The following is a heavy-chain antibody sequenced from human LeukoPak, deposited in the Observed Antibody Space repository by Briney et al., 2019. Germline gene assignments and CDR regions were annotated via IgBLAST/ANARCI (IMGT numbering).Heavy chain of an antibody. J-gene: IGHJ4*02. CDR3: AKWSRVVVITSAPYYFDY. Sequence: GGSLRLSCAASGFTFSTYSMNWVRQAPGKGLEWVSSISSDSHYIFYADSLKGRFTIPRDNAKNSLYLHMISLRAEDTAVYYCAKWSRVVVITSAPYYFDYWGQGTLVTVSS. V-gene: IGHV3-21*04. CDR2: ISSDSHYI. D-gene: IGHD3-22*01. CDR1: GFTFSTYS.